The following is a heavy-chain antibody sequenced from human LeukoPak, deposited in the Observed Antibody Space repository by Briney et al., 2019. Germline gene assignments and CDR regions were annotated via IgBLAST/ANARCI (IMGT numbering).Heavy chain of an antibody. D-gene: IGHD3-10*01. CDR1: GFTFSTYA. CDR2: ISGSGGST. V-gene: IGHV3-23*01. J-gene: IGHJ6*02. Sequence: GGSLRLSCAASGFTFSTYAMSWVRQAPGKGLEWVSAISGSGGSTYYADSVKGQFTISRDNSKNTLYLQMNSLRAEDTAVYYCAKGITMVRGLGPYYYYGMDVWGQGTTVTVSS. CDR3: AKGITMVRGLGPYYYYGMDV.